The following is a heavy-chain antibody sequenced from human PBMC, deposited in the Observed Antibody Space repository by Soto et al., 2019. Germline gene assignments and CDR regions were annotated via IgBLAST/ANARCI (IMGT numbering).Heavy chain of an antibody. J-gene: IGHJ4*02. D-gene: IGHD4-17*01. V-gene: IGHV1-69*13. CDR2: IIPIFGTA. CDR1: GGTFSSYA. CDR3: VRALRDYGDPTFDY. Sequence: ASVKVSCKASGGTFSSYAISWVRQAPGQGLEWMGGIIPIFGTANYAQKFQGRVTITADGSTSTAYMELRSLRSDDTAVYYCVRALRDYGDPTFDYWGQGTLVTVSS.